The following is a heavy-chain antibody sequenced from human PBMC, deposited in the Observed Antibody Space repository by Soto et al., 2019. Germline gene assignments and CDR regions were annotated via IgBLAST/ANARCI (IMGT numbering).Heavy chain of an antibody. V-gene: IGHV1-69*06. Sequence: SVKVSCKASGGTFSSYAISWVRQAPGQGLEWMGGIIPIFGTANYAQKFQGRVTITADKSTSTAYMELSSLRSEDMAVYYCAREGGSSWGWKHYFDYWGQGTLVTVSS. CDR2: IIPIFGTA. D-gene: IGHD6-13*01. CDR3: AREGGSSWGWKHYFDY. CDR1: GGTFSSYA. J-gene: IGHJ4*02.